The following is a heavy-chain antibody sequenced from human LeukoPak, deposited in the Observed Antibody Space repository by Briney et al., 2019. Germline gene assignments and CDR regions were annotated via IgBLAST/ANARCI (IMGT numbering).Heavy chain of an antibody. CDR3: ARVSEIAAAGTVDY. Sequence: GGSLRLSCAASGFTFSSYSMSWFRQAPGKGLEWVSYISSSGSTTYYADSVKGRFTISRDNAKNSLYLQMNSLRAEDTAVYYCARVSEIAAAGTVDYWGQGTLVTVPS. CDR2: ISSSGSTT. V-gene: IGHV3-48*04. CDR1: GFTFSSYS. D-gene: IGHD6-13*01. J-gene: IGHJ4*02.